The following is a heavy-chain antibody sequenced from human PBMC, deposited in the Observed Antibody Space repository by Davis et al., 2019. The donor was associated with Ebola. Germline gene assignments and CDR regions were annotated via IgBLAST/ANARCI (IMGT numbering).Heavy chain of an antibody. V-gene: IGHV3-30*18. CDR3: AKDGQQQLSAHFDY. Sequence: PGGSLRLSCAASGFTFSSYGMHWVRQAPGKGLEWVAVISYDGSNKYYADSVKGRFTISRDNSKNTLYLQMNSLRAEDTAVYYCAKDGQQQLSAHFDYWGQGTLVTVSS. CDR1: GFTFSSYG. D-gene: IGHD6-13*01. CDR2: ISYDGSNK. J-gene: IGHJ4*02.